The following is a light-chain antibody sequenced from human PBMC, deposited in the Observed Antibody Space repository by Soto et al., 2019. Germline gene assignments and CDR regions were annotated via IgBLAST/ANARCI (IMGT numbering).Light chain of an antibody. CDR1: QSVSSN. V-gene: IGKV3-15*01. CDR3: QQYNNWPPWT. CDR2: GAS. J-gene: IGKJ1*01. Sequence: VLTQSPGTLSWSPGERATLSCRSSQSVSSNLAWYQQKPGQAPRLLIYGASTRATGIPARFSGSGSGTEFTLTISSLQSEDFAVYYCQQYNNWPPWTFGQGTKVDIK.